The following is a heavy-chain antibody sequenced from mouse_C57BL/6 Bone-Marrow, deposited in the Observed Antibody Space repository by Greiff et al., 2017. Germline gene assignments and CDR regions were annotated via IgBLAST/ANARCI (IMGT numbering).Heavy chain of an antibody. Sequence: QVLLQQPGAELVKPGASVTVSCKASGYTFTSYWMHWVQQRPGQGLECIGRIHPSDSDTNYNQKFKGKATLTVDKSSSTDYMQLSSLTSEDSAVYYCAIWGRRTAYWGQGTLVTVSA. CDR2: IHPSDSDT. D-gene: IGHD3-3*01. CDR1: GYTFTSYW. CDR3: AIWGRRTAY. V-gene: IGHV1-74*01. J-gene: IGHJ3*01.